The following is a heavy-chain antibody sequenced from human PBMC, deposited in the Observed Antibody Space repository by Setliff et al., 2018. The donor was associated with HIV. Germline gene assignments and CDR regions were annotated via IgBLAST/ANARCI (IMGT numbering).Heavy chain of an antibody. Sequence: ASVKVSCKASGYTFPDNYIHWVRQAPGQGLGGVAWINPSSGRTDYEPRFQDRVTLTSDSSISTAYMELSRLSSDDTATYYCTRHYAYYFDFWGQGTLVTVSS. D-gene: IGHD3-16*01. CDR3: TRHYAYYFDF. V-gene: IGHV1-2*02. J-gene: IGHJ4*02. CDR1: GYTFPDNY. CDR2: INPSSGRT.